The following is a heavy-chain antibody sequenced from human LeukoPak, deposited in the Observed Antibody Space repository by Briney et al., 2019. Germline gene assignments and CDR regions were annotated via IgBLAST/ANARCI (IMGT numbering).Heavy chain of an antibody. CDR3: AREVRQQPGPFDY. D-gene: IGHD6-13*01. Sequence: ASVKVSRKASGYTFTSYGISWVRQAPGQGLEWMGWISGYNGHTKNAQKLQGRVTMTTDTSTSTAYMELRSLRSDDTAVYYCAREVRQQPGPFDYWGQGTLVTVSS. CDR1: GYTFTSYG. CDR2: ISGYNGHT. J-gene: IGHJ4*02. V-gene: IGHV1-18*01.